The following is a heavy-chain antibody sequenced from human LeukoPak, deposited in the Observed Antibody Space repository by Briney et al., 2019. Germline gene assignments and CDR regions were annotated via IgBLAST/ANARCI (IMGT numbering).Heavy chain of an antibody. CDR3: ATVRSGYDSNYYYYGMDV. Sequence: ASVKVSCKVSGYTLTKLSMHWVRQAPGKGLEWMGGFDPEGGETIYAQKFQGRVTMTEDTSTDSAYMELSSLRSEDTAVYYCATVRSGYDSNYYYYGMDVWGQGTTVTVSS. J-gene: IGHJ6*02. CDR2: FDPEGGET. CDR1: GYTLTKLS. V-gene: IGHV1-24*01. D-gene: IGHD5-12*01.